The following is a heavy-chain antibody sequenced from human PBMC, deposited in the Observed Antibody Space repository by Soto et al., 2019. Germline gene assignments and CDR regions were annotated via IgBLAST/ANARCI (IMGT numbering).Heavy chain of an antibody. CDR3: AKDISSGWTKNWYDP. D-gene: IGHD3-22*01. J-gene: IGHJ5*02. CDR1: GFSLSGNA. Sequence: GGSLRLSCAASGFSLSGNAMSWVRQAPGKELEWVSAISAGGGSTNYADSVKGRFSISRDTSRNILFLQMNSLRAEDTAVYYCAKDISSGWTKNWYDPWGQGTLVTVSS. V-gene: IGHV3-23*01. CDR2: ISAGGGST.